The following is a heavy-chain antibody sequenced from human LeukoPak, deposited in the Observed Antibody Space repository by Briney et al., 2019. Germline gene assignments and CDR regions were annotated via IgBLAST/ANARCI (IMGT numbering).Heavy chain of an antibody. Sequence: GGSLRLSCAASGFTFSSYAMHWVRQAPGKGLEWVAVISYDGSNKYYADSVKGRFTISRDNSKNTLYLQMNSLRAEDTAVYYCARDRGRYALYYFDYWGQGTLVTVSS. J-gene: IGHJ4*02. D-gene: IGHD1-26*01. CDR2: ISYDGSNK. V-gene: IGHV3-30-3*01. CDR1: GFTFSSYA. CDR3: ARDRGRYALYYFDY.